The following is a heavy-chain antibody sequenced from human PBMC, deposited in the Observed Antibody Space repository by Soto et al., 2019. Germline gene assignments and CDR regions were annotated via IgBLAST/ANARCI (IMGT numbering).Heavy chain of an antibody. CDR3: ARRGYQLLRDPFDY. CDR1: GGSISSGGYY. D-gene: IGHD2-2*01. Sequence: SETLSLTCTVSGGSISSGGYYWSWIRQHPGKGLEWIGYTYYSGSTYYNPSLKSRVTISVDTSKNQFSLKLSSVTAADTAVYYCARRGYQLLRDPFDYWGQGTLVTVSS. V-gene: IGHV4-31*03. CDR2: TYYSGST. J-gene: IGHJ4*02.